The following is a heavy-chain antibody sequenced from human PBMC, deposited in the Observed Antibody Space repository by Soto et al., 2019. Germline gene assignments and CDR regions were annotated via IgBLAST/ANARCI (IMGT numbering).Heavy chain of an antibody. D-gene: IGHD2-15*01. CDR2: IYYSGST. CDR1: GGSISSGGYY. J-gene: IGHJ4*02. CDR3: ARGSVVAATLFDY. Sequence: QVQLQESGPGLVKPSQTLSLTCTVSGGSISSGGYYWSWIRQHPGKGLEWIGYIYYSGSTYYNPSLKSRVTLSVDTSKNQLSLKLSSVTAADTAVYYCARGSVVAATLFDYWGQGTLVTVSS. V-gene: IGHV4-31*03.